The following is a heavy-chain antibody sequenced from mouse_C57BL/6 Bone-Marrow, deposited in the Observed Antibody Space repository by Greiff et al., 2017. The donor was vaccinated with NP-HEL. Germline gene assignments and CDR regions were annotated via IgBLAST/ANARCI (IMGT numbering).Heavy chain of an antibody. Sequence: DVKLVESGPVLVKPGASVKMSCKASGYTFTDYYMNWVKQSHGKSLEWIGVINPYNGGTSYNQKFKGKATLTVDKSSSTAYMELNSLTSEDSAVYYCARWAYGSSYGFAYWGQGTLVTVSA. CDR3: ARWAYGSSYGFAY. D-gene: IGHD1-1*01. CDR1: GYTFTDYY. CDR2: INPYNGGT. V-gene: IGHV1-19*01. J-gene: IGHJ3*01.